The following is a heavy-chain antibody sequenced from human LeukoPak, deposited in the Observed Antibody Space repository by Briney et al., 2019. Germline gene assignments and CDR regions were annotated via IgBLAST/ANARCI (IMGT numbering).Heavy chain of an antibody. D-gene: IGHD4-17*01. CDR2: ISASGGST. V-gene: IGHV3-23*01. J-gene: IGHJ2*01. CDR3: ATLYGDYNWYFDL. CDR1: GLTLSRYV. Sequence: GGSLRLSCASSGLTLSRYVMGWVRQAPGKGLEWVSTISASGGSTFYAASVKGRFTVSRDNSKNTLFLQVNTLRAEDTAVYYCATLYGDYNWYFDLWGRGTLVTVSS.